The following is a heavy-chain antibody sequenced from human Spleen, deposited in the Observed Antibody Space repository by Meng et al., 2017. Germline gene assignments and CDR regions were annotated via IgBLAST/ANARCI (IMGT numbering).Heavy chain of an antibody. CDR2: INHSGST. V-gene: IGHV4-34*01. CDR1: GGSFSDYY. CDR3: ARGPTTMAHDFDY. J-gene: IGHJ4*02. D-gene: IGHD4-11*01. Sequence: GHAQQWGAGLLKPSETLSLTCVVSGGSFSDYYWSWIRQPPGKGLEWIGEINHSGSTNYNPSLKSRVTISVDTSKNQFSLKLSSVTAADSAVYYCARGPTTMAHDFDYWGQGTLVTVSS.